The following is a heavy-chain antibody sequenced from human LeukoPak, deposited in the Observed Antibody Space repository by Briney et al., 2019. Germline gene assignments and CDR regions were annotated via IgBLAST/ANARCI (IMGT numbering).Heavy chain of an antibody. CDR3: SKDRTTSGGAEGY. J-gene: IGHJ4*02. Sequence: QPGGSLRLSCAASGFTSSSYAVSWVRQAPGKGLEWVSGISGSGGGTYYADSVKGRFTISRDNSKNTLYLQMNSLRAEDTAIYYCSKDRTTSGGAEGYWGQGTLVTVSA. CDR1: GFTSSSYA. CDR2: ISGSGGGT. D-gene: IGHD3-10*01. V-gene: IGHV3-23*01.